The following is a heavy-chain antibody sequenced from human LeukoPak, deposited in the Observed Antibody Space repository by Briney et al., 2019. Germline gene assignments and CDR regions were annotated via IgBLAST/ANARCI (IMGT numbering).Heavy chain of an antibody. CDR1: GFTFSSYA. CDR2: ISTNGGST. CDR3: AKDPYGTRYFDY. J-gene: IGHJ4*02. Sequence: AGGSLRLSCAASGFTFSSYAMSWVRQAPGEGLEWVSAISTNGGSTYFADSVKGRFTITRDNSKNTLSLEMNSLRPEDTAVYYCAKDPYGTRYFDYWGQGTLVTVSS. D-gene: IGHD2-2*01. V-gene: IGHV3-23*01.